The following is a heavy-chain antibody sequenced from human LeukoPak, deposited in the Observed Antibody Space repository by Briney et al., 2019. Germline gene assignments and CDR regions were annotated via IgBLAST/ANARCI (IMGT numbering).Heavy chain of an antibody. Sequence: SETLSLTCTVSGGSISSSSSHWGWIRQPPGKGLEWIGSMYYSGTTYYNPSLKSRVTIAVDTSKNQFSLKLSSVTAADTAVYYCARHVSTSWFYYYYGLDVWGQGTTVTVSS. D-gene: IGHD2-2*01. CDR2: MYYSGTT. CDR1: GGSISSSSSH. V-gene: IGHV4-39*01. CDR3: ARHVSTSWFYYYYGLDV. J-gene: IGHJ6*02.